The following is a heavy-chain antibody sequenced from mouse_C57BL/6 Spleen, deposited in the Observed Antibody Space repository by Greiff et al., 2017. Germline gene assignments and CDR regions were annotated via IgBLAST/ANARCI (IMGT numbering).Heavy chain of an antibody. CDR3: ARVEDGLLRESAMDY. J-gene: IGHJ4*01. D-gene: IGHD2-3*01. CDR2: IYPGDGDT. CDR1: GYAFSSYW. V-gene: IGHV1-80*01. Sequence: VKLVESGAELVKPGASVKISCKASGYAFSSYWMNWVKQRPGKGLEWIGQIYPGDGDTNYNGKFKGKATLTADKSSSTAYMQLSSLTSEDSAVYFCARVEDGLLRESAMDYWGQGTSVTVSS.